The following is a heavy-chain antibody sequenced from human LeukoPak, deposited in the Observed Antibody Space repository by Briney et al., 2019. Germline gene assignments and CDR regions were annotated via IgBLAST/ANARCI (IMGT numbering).Heavy chain of an antibody. CDR2: IGGNGVST. J-gene: IGHJ5*02. Sequence: GGSLRLSCAASGFTFSNHAMNWVRQTPGKGLERVSSIGGNGVSTYYADSVKGRFTISRDNSKDTLYLQMNSLSAEDTAVYYCARCTKYTTGWCNWFDPWGQGTLVTVSS. CDR1: GFTFSNHA. V-gene: IGHV3-23*01. CDR3: ARCTKYTTGWCNWFDP. D-gene: IGHD6-19*01.